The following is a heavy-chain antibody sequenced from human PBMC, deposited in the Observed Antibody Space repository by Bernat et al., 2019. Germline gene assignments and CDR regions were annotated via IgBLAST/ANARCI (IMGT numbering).Heavy chain of an antibody. V-gene: IGHV4-30-4*01. CDR2: IYYSGST. D-gene: IGHD6-19*01. CDR3: AREQSGWYVDY. J-gene: IGHJ4*02. CDR1: GGSISSGDEY. Sequence: QVQLQESGPGLVKPSQTLSLTCTVSGGSISSGDEYWSWIRQSPGKGLEWIGYIYYSGSTYYNPSLKSRVTISVDTSKSQFSLKLSSVTAADTAVYYCAREQSGWYVDYWGQGTLVTVSS.